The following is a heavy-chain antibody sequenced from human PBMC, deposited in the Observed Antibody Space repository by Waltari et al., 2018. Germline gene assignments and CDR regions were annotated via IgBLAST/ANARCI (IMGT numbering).Heavy chain of an antibody. CDR3: ARGEGIVGATWDY. J-gene: IGHJ4*02. Sequence: STNYNPSLKSRVTISVDTSKNQFSLKLSSVTAADTAVYYCARGEGIVGATWDYWGQGTLVTVSS. D-gene: IGHD1-26*01. V-gene: IGHV4-61*02. CDR2: ST.